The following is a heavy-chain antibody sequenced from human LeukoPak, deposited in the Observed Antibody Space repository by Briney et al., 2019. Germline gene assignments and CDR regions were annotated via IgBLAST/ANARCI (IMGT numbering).Heavy chain of an antibody. J-gene: IGHJ4*02. CDR3: ARSRQGWWLLDY. V-gene: IGHV4-38-2*01. CDR1: GYSISSGCY. CDR2: MYHSGST. D-gene: IGHD5-12*01. Sequence: SETLSLTCAVSGYSISSGCYWGWIRQPPGKGLEWIGSMYHSGSTYYNPSLKSRVSISVDTSKNQFSLKLSSVTAADTAVYYCARSRQGWWLLDYWGQGTLVTVSS.